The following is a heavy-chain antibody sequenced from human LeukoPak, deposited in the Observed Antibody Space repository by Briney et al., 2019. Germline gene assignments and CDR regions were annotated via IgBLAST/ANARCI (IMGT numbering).Heavy chain of an antibody. J-gene: IGHJ4*02. D-gene: IGHD6-13*01. CDR3: ARDPSPTIAAAGTFDY. Sequence: ASVKVSCKACGYTFTSYYMHWVRQAPGQGLECMIIINPSGGSTSYAQKFQGRVTMTRDTSTSTVYVELSSLRSEDTAVYYCARDPSPTIAAAGTFDYWGQGTLVTVSS. CDR2: INPSGGST. CDR1: GYTFTSYY. V-gene: IGHV1-46*01.